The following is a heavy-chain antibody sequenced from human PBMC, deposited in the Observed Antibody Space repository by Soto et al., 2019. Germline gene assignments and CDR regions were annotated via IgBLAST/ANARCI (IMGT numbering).Heavy chain of an antibody. CDR1: GFTFSSYA. Sequence: GSLRLPCSASGFTFSSYAMSWVRQAAGKGLEWVSAISGSGGSTYYADSVKGRFTISRDNSKNTLYLQMNSLRAEATAVYYCAKDPYSYDSSGYYSTTFFDYWGQGTLVTVYS. CDR3: AKDPYSYDSSGYYSTTFFDY. D-gene: IGHD3-22*01. J-gene: IGHJ4*02. CDR2: ISGSGGST. V-gene: IGHV3-23*01.